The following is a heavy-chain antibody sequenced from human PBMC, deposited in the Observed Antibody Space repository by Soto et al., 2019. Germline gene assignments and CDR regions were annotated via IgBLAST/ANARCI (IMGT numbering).Heavy chain of an antibody. V-gene: IGHV3-30-3*01. D-gene: IGHD3-3*01. CDR1: GFIFSSYA. CDR3: SRVYYDFWSAPKNAMDV. Sequence: GGSLRLSCAASGFIFSSYAMHWVRQAPGKGLEWVAVISNDESKRYYGDSVEGRFSISRDNPKNKLYLQMNNVRAEDTAVYYCSRVYYDFWSAPKNAMDVWGQGTTVTVSS. J-gene: IGHJ6*02. CDR2: ISNDESKR.